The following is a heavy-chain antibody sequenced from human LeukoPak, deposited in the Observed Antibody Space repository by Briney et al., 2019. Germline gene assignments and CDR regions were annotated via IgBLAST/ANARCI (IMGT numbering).Heavy chain of an antibody. D-gene: IGHD3-10*01. J-gene: IGHJ4*02. Sequence: SETLSLTCAVYGGSLSGYYWSWIRQPPGKGLEWIGEINHSGSTNYNPSLKSRVTISVDTSKNQFSLKLSSVTAADTAVYYCARRHGYGSGSYYNSRRDFDYWGQGTLVTVSS. CDR2: INHSGST. CDR1: GGSLSGYY. V-gene: IGHV4-34*01. CDR3: ARRHGYGSGSYYNSRRDFDY.